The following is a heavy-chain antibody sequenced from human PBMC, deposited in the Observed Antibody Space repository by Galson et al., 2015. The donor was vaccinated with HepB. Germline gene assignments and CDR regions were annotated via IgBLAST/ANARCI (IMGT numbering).Heavy chain of an antibody. V-gene: IGHV3-33*06. CDR2: IWYDGSNK. J-gene: IGHJ4*02. D-gene: IGHD4-23*01. Sequence: SLRLSCAASGFTFSSYGMHWVRQAPGKGLEWVAVIWYDGSNKYYADSVKGRFTISRDNSKSTLYLQMDNLRAEDTGVYYCAKEVNYGGNLPADYWGQGTLVTVSS. CDR1: GFTFSSYG. CDR3: AKEVNYGGNLPADY.